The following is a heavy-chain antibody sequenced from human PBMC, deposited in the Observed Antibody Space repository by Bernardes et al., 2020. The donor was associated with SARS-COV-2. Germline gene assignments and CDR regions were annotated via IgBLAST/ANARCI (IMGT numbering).Heavy chain of an antibody. Sequence: GGSLRLSCVGSGFTFSDYWMTWVRHTPGKGLEWVANIKGDGSKKNSLDSVKGRFTISRDNSKNSLFLQMSCLVKDTARYYCIPSALGVPYWGPGTLVTVSS. CDR3: IPSALGVPY. J-gene: IGHJ4*02. CDR1: GFTFSDYW. CDR2: IKGDGSKK. D-gene: IGHD3-16*01. V-gene: IGHV3-7*03.